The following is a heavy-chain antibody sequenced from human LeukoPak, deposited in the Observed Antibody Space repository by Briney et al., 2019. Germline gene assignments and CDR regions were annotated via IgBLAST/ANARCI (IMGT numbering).Heavy chain of an antibody. J-gene: IGHJ4*02. V-gene: IGHV3-74*01. Sequence: PGGSLRLSCEASGFTFSNYWMHWVRQAPGKGLVWVAHINTVGTSPTYGDCAKGRFTISRDNAKDTLVLHMTSLRPEDTAIYYCARGTAVTAGIDYWGQGTLVTVSS. CDR3: ARGTAVTAGIDY. CDR2: INTVGTSP. CDR1: GFTFSNYW. D-gene: IGHD6-13*01.